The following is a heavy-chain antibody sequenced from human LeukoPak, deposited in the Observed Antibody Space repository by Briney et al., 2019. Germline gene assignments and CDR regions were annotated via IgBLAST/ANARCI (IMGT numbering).Heavy chain of an antibody. Sequence: PSETLSLTCTVSGGSISSYYWSWIRQPPGKGLEWIGYIYYSGSTNYNPSLKSRVTISVDTSKNQFSLKLSSVTAADTAVYYCARLTGYSSESWFDPWGQGTLVTVSS. J-gene: IGHJ5*02. CDR3: ARLTGYSSESWFDP. CDR1: GGSISSYY. D-gene: IGHD3-9*01. V-gene: IGHV4-59*01. CDR2: IYYSGST.